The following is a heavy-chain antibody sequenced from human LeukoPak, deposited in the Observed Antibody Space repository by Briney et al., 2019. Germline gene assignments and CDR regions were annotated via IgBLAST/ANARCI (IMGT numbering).Heavy chain of an antibody. CDR2: IRYDGNNK. V-gene: IGHV3-30*02. CDR3: ARETVGYCSSISCYYFDY. CDR1: GFTFSIFG. D-gene: IGHD2-2*01. J-gene: IGHJ4*02. Sequence: GGSLRLSCAASGFTFSIFGMHWVRQAPGKGLEWVALIRYDGNNKYYADSVKGRFTISRDNSKNTLYLQMDSLRAEDTAAYYCARETVGYCSSISCYYFDYWGQGTPVTVSS.